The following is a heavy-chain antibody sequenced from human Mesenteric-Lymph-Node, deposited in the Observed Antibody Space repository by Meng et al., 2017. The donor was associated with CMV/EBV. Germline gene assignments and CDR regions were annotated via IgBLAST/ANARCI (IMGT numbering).Heavy chain of an antibody. CDR1: YTFTSYG. J-gene: IGHJ4*02. CDR2: ISAYNGNT. D-gene: IGHD3-10*01. CDR3: ARDYYYGSGSYYNVFDY. V-gene: IGHV1-18*04. Sequence: YTFTSYGISWVRQAPRQGLEWMGWISAYNGNTNYAQKLQGRVTVTTDTSTSTAYMELRSLRSDDTAVYYCARDYYYGSGSYYNVFDYWGQGTLVTVSS.